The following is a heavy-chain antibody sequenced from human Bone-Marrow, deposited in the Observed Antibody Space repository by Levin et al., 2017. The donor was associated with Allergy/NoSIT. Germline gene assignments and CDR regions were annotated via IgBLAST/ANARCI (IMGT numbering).Heavy chain of an antibody. V-gene: IGHV4-61*08. CDR2: AFYSGST. CDR3: ARVRLRSTTWFTTFDS. Sequence: PSETLSLTCTVSGDSVSSADYYWGWIRQPPGKGLEWLGYAFYSGSTNYNPSLKSRVTISVDTSKNQVSLKLTSVTAADTAVYYCARVRLRSTTWFTTFDSWGQGTLVTVSS. CDR1: GDSVSSADYY. D-gene: IGHD6-13*01. J-gene: IGHJ4*02.